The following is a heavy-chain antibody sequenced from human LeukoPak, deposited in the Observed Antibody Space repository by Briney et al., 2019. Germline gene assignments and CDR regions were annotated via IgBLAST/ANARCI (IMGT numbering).Heavy chain of an antibody. D-gene: IGHD7-27*01. J-gene: IGHJ3*02. CDR2: IFSNDEK. Sequence: ESGPTLVNPTETLTLTCTVSGFSLSNARMGVGWIRQPPGKALEWLAHIFSNDEKSYSTSLKSRLTISKDTSKSQVVLTMTNMDPVDTATYYCARIPPGELDAFDIWGQGTMVTVSS. V-gene: IGHV2-26*01. CDR3: ARIPPGELDAFDI. CDR1: GFSLSNARMG.